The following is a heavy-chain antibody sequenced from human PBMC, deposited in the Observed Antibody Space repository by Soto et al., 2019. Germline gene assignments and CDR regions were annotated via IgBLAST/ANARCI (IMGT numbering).Heavy chain of an antibody. CDR2: ISGSGGRT. CDR3: AKGIAVLFDP. CDR1: GFTFSNYA. D-gene: IGHD6-19*01. Sequence: GGSLRLSCAVSGFTFSNYAMSWVRQAPGKGLEWVSGISGSGGRTYYADSVKGRFTISRDNSKNTLYLQMNSLRAEDTAVYYCAKGIAVLFDPWGQGTLVTVSS. J-gene: IGHJ5*02. V-gene: IGHV3-23*01.